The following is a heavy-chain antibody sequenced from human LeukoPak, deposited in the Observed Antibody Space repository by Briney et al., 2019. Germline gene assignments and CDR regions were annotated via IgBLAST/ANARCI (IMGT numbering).Heavy chain of an antibody. CDR1: GYTFTSHG. CDR3: ARIGSRITMVRGVPFDY. CDR2: ISAYNGNT. Sequence: ASVKVSCKASGYTFTSHGISWVRQAPGQGLEWMGWISAYNGNTNYAQKLQGRVTMTTDTSTSTAYMELRSLRSDDTAVYYCARIGSRITMVRGVPFDYWGQGTLVTVSS. J-gene: IGHJ4*02. V-gene: IGHV1-18*04. D-gene: IGHD3-10*01.